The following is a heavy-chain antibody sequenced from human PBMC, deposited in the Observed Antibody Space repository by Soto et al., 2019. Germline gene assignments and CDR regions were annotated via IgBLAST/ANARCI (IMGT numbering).Heavy chain of an antibody. D-gene: IGHD5-12*01. Sequence: QLQLQESGSGLVKPSQTLSLTCAVSGGSISSGGYSWSWIRQPPGKGLEWIGYIYHSGSTYYNPSHKSRVTISVDRSKNQFSRKLSSVTAAETAVYDCAAGGGLPRYYWGQGTLVTVSS. V-gene: IGHV4-30-2*01. CDR2: IYHSGST. CDR1: GGSISSGGYS. J-gene: IGHJ4*02. CDR3: AAGGGLPRYY.